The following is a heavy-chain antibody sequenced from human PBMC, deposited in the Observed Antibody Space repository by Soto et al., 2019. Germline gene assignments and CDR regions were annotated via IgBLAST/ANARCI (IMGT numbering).Heavy chain of an antibody. D-gene: IGHD1-26*01. J-gene: IGHJ4*02. Sequence: GGSLRLSCAASGFTFRCYAMAWVRQAPGKGLEWVSDIRRQDVTTNYADFVTGRFTIYRENSNNILGLQINSLRVKDTAVYCCAKDLAANGVGATMKSWGQGTLVTVAS. CDR3: AKDLAANGVGATMKS. CDR2: IRRQDVTT. CDR1: GFTFRCYA. V-gene: IGHV3-23*01.